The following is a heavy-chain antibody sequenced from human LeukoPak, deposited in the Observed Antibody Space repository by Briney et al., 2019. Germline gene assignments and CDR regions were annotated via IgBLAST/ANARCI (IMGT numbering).Heavy chain of an antibody. CDR2: INWNGGST. J-gene: IGHJ6*03. D-gene: IGHD6-13*01. CDR1: GFTFDDYG. CDR3: ARVSSSWYIGYYYYYMDV. V-gene: IGHV3-20*04. Sequence: GGSLRLSCAASGFTFDDYGMSWVRQAPGKGLEWVSGINWNGGSTGYADSVKGRFTISRDNAKNSLYLQMNSLRAEDTALYYCARVSSSWYIGYYYYYMDVWGKGTTVTVSS.